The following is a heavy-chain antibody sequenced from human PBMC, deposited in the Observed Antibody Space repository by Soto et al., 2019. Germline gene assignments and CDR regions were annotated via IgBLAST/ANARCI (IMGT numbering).Heavy chain of an antibody. V-gene: IGHV3-23*01. CDR1: GFTFSSYA. J-gene: IGHJ6*03. CDR2: ISGSGGST. CDR3: AKDWWAGGPQFVDTAMDYYYYMDV. D-gene: IGHD5-18*01. Sequence: GGSLRLSCAASGFTFSSYAMSWVRQAPGKGLEWVSAISGSGGSTYYADSVKGRFTISRDNSKNTLYLQMNSLRAEDTAVYYCAKDWWAGGPQFVDTAMDYYYYMDVWGKGTTGTVSS.